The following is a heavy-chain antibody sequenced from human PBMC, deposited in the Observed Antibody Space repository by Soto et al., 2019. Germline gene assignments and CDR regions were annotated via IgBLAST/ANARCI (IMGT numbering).Heavy chain of an antibody. CDR1: GGTFSSYA. J-gene: IGHJ6*02. V-gene: IGHV1-69*01. D-gene: IGHD3-16*01. CDR3: ARDSERFGQYYYGMDV. CDR2: IIPIFGTA. Sequence: ASLKVSCKACGGTFSSYAISWVRQAPGQGLEWMGGIIPIFGTANYAQKFQGRVTITADESTSTAYMELSSLRSEDTAVYYCARDSERFGQYYYGMDVWGQGTTVTVSS.